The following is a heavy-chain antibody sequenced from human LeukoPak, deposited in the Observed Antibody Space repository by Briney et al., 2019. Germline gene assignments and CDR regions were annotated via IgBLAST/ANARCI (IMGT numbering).Heavy chain of an antibody. CDR1: GFTFSNAW. CDR3: TTGDIVVVPAAQEDAFDI. J-gene: IGHJ3*02. V-gene: IGHV3-15*01. D-gene: IGHD2-2*01. CDR2: IKSKTDGGTT. Sequence: GGSLRLSCAASGFTFSNAWMSWVRQAPGKGLEWVGRIKSKTDGGTTDYAAPVKGRFTISRDDSKNTLYLQMNSLKAEDTAVYYCTTGDIVVVPAAQEDAFDIWGQGTMVTVSS.